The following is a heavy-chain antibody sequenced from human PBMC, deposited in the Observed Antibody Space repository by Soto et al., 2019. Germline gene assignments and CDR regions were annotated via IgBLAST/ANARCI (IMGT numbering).Heavy chain of an antibody. CDR3: ATGKGRVSNGPTTY. CDR1: GFTFSNYW. J-gene: IGHJ4*02. D-gene: IGHD1-26*01. Sequence: EVQLVESGGALVQPGGSLRLSCAASGFTFSNYWMHWVRQAPGKGLVWISRMNSDVSNKDYADAVKGRFTISRDNAKNTLYLQMNSLRVEDTAVDYCATGKGRVSNGPTTYWGQGTLVTVSS. V-gene: IGHV3-74*01. CDR2: MNSDVSNK.